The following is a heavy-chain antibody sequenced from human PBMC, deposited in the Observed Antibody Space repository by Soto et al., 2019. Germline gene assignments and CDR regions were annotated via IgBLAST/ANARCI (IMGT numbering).Heavy chain of an antibody. Sequence: GASVKVSCKASGGTFSSYAISWVRQAPGQGLEWMGGIIPIFGTANYAQKFQGRVTITADESTSTAYMELSSLRSEDTAVYYCARDPXAITMVRGVITSNWFDPWGQGTLVTVSS. J-gene: IGHJ5*02. D-gene: IGHD3-10*01. CDR1: GGTFSSYA. CDR2: IIPIFGTA. V-gene: IGHV1-69*13. CDR3: ARDPXAITMVRGVITSNWFDP.